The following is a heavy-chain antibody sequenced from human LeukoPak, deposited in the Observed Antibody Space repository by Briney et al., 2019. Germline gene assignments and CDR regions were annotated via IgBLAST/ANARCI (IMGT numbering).Heavy chain of an antibody. Sequence: TTSETLSLTCAVYGGSFSGYYWSWIRQPPGKGLEWIGEINHSGSTNYNPSLKSRVTLSVDTSKNQFSLKLSSVTAADTAVYYCARIVAWYDAFDVWGQGTMVTVSS. CDR2: INHSGST. V-gene: IGHV4-34*01. D-gene: IGHD5-12*01. J-gene: IGHJ3*01. CDR1: GGSFSGYY. CDR3: ARIVAWYDAFDV.